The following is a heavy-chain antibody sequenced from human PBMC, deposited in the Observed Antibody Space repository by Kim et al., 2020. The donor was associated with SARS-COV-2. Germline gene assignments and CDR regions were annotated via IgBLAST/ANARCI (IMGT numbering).Heavy chain of an antibody. CDR2: ISRSGDTT. V-gene: IGHV3-23*01. CDR3: ALGGYGGYGRLDP. J-gene: IGHJ5*02. Sequence: GGSLRLSCAASGFTFSSYGMSWVRQAPGKGLEWVSFISRSGDTTNYADSVKGRFTVSRDNSKNTLFLQMNTLRAEDTAVHYCALGGYGGYGRLDPWGQGT. D-gene: IGHD5-12*01. CDR1: GFTFSSYG.